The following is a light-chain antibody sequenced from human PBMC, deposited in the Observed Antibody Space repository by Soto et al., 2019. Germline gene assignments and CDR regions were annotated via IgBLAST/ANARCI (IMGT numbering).Light chain of an antibody. CDR2: HAS. J-gene: IGKJ1*01. Sequence: ETVMTQSPATLSVSPGERATLSCRASQSVSSNLAWYQQKPGQAPRLLIYHASTRATGIPARFSGSGSGTEFTLTISSLQSEDFAVYYCQQYHYWWTFGQGTKVDVK. CDR1: QSVSSN. V-gene: IGKV3-15*01. CDR3: QQYHYWWT.